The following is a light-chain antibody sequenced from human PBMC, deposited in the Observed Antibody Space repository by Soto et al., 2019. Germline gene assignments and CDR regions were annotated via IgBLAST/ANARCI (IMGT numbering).Light chain of an antibody. CDR1: SDDVGAYNS. Sequence: QSALAQPASVSGSPGQSITISCTGTSDDVGAYNSVSWYQQLPHKAPQVILYKGTQRPSGVPDRFSGSTSVNSASLTISGLQADDEADYYCCLYIGATTDVFGTGTKVTVL. J-gene: IGLJ1*01. CDR3: CLYIGATTDV. V-gene: IGLV2-23*01. CDR2: KGT.